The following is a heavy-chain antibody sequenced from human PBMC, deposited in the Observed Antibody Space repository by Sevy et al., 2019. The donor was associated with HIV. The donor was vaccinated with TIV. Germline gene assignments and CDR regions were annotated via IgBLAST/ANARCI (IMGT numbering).Heavy chain of an antibody. J-gene: IGHJ6*02. CDR3: AXDIXXLAXAGTDXXXYGXXX. CDR1: GFTFDDYA. V-gene: IGHV3-9*01. D-gene: IGHD6-19*01. Sequence: GGSLRLSCAASGFTFDDYAMHWVRQAPGKGLEWVSGISWNSGSIGYADSVKGGFTISRDNAKNSLYLQMNSLRAEDTALYYCAXDIXXLAXAGTDXXXYGXXXXXQGTTVSV. CDR2: ISWNSGSI.